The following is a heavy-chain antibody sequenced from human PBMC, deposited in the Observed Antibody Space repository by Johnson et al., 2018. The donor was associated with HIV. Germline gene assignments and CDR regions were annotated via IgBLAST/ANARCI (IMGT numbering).Heavy chain of an antibody. Sequence: EVQLVESGGGVVQPGRSLRLSCAASGFTVSSNYMSLVRQAPGKGLEWVSVIYSGGSTFYADSVKGRFTISRDNSKNTLYLQMNSLRAEDTAVYYCARDLRFDRLVQGRVISSGVFEMWGQGTVVHVSS. CDR1: GFTVSSNY. CDR2: IYSGGST. CDR3: ARDLRFDRLVQGRVISSGVFEM. J-gene: IGHJ3*02. V-gene: IGHV3-66*02. D-gene: IGHD3-10*01.